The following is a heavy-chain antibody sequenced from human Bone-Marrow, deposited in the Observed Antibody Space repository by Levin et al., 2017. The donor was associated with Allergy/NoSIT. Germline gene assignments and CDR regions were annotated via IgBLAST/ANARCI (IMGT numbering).Heavy chain of an antibody. J-gene: IGHJ6*03. Sequence: GESLKISCKGSGYSFTSYWIGWVRQMPGKGLEWMGIIYPGYSDTRYSPSFQGQVTISADKSISTAYLQWSSLKASDTAMYYCAGEIAAAGPYYYYMDVWGKGTTVTVSS. D-gene: IGHD6-13*01. CDR1: GYSFTSYW. CDR2: IYPGYSDT. CDR3: AGEIAAAGPYYYYMDV. V-gene: IGHV5-51*01.